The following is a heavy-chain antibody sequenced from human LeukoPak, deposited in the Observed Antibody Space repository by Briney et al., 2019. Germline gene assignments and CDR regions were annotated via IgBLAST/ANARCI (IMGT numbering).Heavy chain of an antibody. J-gene: IGHJ6*02. CDR1: GYTFTSYD. V-gene: IGHV1-8*01. D-gene: IGHD6-13*01. Sequence: ASVKVSCKASGYTFTSYDINWVRQATGQGLEWMGWMNPNSGNTGYAQKFQGRVTMTRNTSISTAYMELSGLRSEDTAVYYCARARTPLIAAAGTLYYYGLDVWGQGTTVTVSS. CDR2: MNPNSGNT. CDR3: ARARTPLIAAAGTLYYYGLDV.